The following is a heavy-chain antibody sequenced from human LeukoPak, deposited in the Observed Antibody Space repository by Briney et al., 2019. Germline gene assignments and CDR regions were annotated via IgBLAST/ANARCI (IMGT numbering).Heavy chain of an antibody. D-gene: IGHD1-26*01. CDR3: ARDQALGGSYTPLVYFDY. V-gene: IGHV1-2*02. Sequence: ASVKVSCKASGYTFTGYYMHWVRQAPGQGLEWMGWINPNSGGTNYAQKFQGRVTMTRDTSISTAYMELSRLRSDDTAVYYWARDQALGGSYTPLVYFDYWGQGTLVTVSS. CDR2: INPNSGGT. CDR1: GYTFTGYY. J-gene: IGHJ4*02.